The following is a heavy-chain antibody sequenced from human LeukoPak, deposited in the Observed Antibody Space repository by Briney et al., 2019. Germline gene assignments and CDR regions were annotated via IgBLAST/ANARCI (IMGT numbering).Heavy chain of an antibody. J-gene: IGHJ5*02. V-gene: IGHV3-30-3*01. Sequence: PGGSLRLSCAASGFTFSSYAMHWVRQAPGKGLEWVAVISYDGSNKYYADSVKGRFTISRDNSKNTLYLQMNSLRAEDTAVYYCASPYYYDSSGYLAWGQGTLVTVSS. CDR2: ISYDGSNK. D-gene: IGHD3-22*01. CDR3: ASPYYYDSSGYLA. CDR1: GFTFSSYA.